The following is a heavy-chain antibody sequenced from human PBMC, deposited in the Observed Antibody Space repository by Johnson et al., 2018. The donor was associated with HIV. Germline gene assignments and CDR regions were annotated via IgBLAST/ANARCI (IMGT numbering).Heavy chain of an antibody. V-gene: IGHV3-9*01. Sequence: VQLVESGGGLVQPGRSLRLSCAASGFTFDDYAMHWVRQAPGKGLEWVSGISWNSGSIGYADSVKGRFTISRDNAKNSLYLQMNSLRAEDTALYYCTAHYRNACDSWGQGTMVTVSS. D-gene: IGHD1-26*01. J-gene: IGHJ3*02. CDR1: GFTFDDYA. CDR3: TAHYRNACDS. CDR2: ISWNSGSI.